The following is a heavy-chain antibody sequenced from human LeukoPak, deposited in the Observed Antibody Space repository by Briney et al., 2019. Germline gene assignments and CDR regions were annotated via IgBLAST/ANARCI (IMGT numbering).Heavy chain of an antibody. D-gene: IGHD6-19*01. V-gene: IGHV4-61*02. CDR1: GGSISSGRYY. CDR3: ATIAVAGHFDY. Sequence: SETLSLTCNVSGGSISSGRYYWSWIRLPAGKGLEWIGRIFTSGSTNYNPSLKSRVTISLDTSKNQCSLKLSSVTAADTAVYYCATIAVAGHFDYWGQGTLVTVSS. J-gene: IGHJ4*02. CDR2: IFTSGST.